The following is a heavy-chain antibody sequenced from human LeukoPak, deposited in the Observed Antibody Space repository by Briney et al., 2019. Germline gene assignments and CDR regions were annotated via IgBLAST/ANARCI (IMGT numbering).Heavy chain of an antibody. CDR3: ARAGYYYDSSGYYAFDY. J-gene: IGHJ4*02. V-gene: IGHV1-69*13. Sequence: SVKVSCKASGGTFSSYAISWVRQAPGQGLEWMGGIIPIFGTANYAQKFQGRVTITADESTSTAYMELSSLRSEDTAVYYCARAGYYYDSSGYYAFDYWGQGTLVTVSS. CDR2: IIPIFGTA. CDR1: GGTFSSYA. D-gene: IGHD3-22*01.